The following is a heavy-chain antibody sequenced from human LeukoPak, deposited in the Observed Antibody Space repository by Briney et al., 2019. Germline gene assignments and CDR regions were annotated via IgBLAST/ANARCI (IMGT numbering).Heavy chain of an antibody. CDR3: ARVYYDSSGYLDAFDI. CDR1: GFTFSSYS. D-gene: IGHD3-22*01. CDR2: ISSSSSYI. V-gene: IGHV3-21*01. J-gene: IGHJ3*02. Sequence: GGSLRLSCAASGFTFSSYSMNWVRQAPGKGLEWVSSISSSSSYIYYADSVKGRFTISRDNAKNSLYLQMNSLRAEDTAVYYCARVYYDSSGYLDAFDIWGQGTMVTVSS.